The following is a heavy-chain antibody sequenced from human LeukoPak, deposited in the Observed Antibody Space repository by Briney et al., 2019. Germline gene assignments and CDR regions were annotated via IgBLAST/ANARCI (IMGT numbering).Heavy chain of an antibody. J-gene: IGHJ6*02. CDR2: ISSYGGST. CDR1: GFTFSSYA. Sequence: PGGSLRLSCAASGFTFSSYAMHWVRQAPGKGLEYVSAISSYGGSTYYANSVKGRFTTSRDNSKNTLCLQMGSLRAEDMGVYYCARDQGYSRDGYYYAMDVWGQGTTVTVSS. V-gene: IGHV3-64*01. CDR3: ARDQGYSRDGYYYAMDV. D-gene: IGHD5-18*01.